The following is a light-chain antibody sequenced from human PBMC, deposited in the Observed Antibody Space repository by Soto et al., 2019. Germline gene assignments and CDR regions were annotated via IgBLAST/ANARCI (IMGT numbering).Light chain of an antibody. CDR3: QQVDSYPRT. J-gene: IGKJ1*01. CDR1: QGISNY. CDR2: ASS. V-gene: IGKV1-12*01. Sequence: DIHMTQTPSSVSASVGDRVTITCRASQGISNYLAWYQQKPGKVPKVLIYASSTLQTGVPSRFSGSGSGTDFSLTISSLHPEDVATYYCQQVDSYPRTFGQGSKVDI.